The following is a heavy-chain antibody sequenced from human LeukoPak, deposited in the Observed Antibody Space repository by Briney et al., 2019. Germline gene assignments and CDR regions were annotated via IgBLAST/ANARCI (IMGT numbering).Heavy chain of an antibody. CDR2: IIPIFGTA. CDR3: AGRRDSGSYAVLAGGAFDI. J-gene: IGHJ3*02. V-gene: IGHV1-69*06. D-gene: IGHD1-26*01. CDR1: GGTFSTYA. Sequence: WASVKVSCKASGGTFSTYAISWVRQAPGQGLEWMGGIIPIFGTANYAQNFQGRATITADKSTSTAYMELSSLRSEDTAVYYCAGRRDSGSYAVLAGGAFDIWGQGTMVTVSS.